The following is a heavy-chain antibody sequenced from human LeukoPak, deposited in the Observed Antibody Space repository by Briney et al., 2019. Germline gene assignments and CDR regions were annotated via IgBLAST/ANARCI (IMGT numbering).Heavy chain of an antibody. CDR3: AREGYSGYDFWFDP. CDR2: IWYDGSNK. CDR1: GFTFSSYA. Sequence: PGGPLRLSCAASGFTFSSYAMSWVRQAPGKGLEWVAVIWYDGSNKYYADSVKGRFTISRDNSKNTLYLQMNSLRAEDTAVYFCAREGYSGYDFWFDPWGQGTLVTVSS. D-gene: IGHD5-12*01. J-gene: IGHJ5*02. V-gene: IGHV3-33*08.